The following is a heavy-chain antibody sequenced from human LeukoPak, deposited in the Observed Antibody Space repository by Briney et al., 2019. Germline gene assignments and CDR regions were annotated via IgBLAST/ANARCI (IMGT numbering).Heavy chain of an antibody. CDR1: GFTFSSYW. CDR3: ARDRGDYFDY. Sequence: PGVSLRLLCGASGFTFSSYWMHWVPHAPGKGRVWVSRIRSNGSSTSYADRVKGRFTISRDNAKNTLYLQVNSLRAEDTAVYYCARDRGDYFDYWGQGTLVTVSS. J-gene: IGHJ4*02. V-gene: IGHV3-74*01. D-gene: IGHD3-10*01. CDR2: IRSNGSST.